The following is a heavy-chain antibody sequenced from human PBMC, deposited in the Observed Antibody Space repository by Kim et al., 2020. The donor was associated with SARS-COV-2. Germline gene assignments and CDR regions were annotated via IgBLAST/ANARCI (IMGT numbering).Heavy chain of an antibody. V-gene: IGHV4-34*01. J-gene: IGHJ6*04. CDR3: TRGRGGVVGDV. D-gene: IGHD3-3*01. Sequence: SETLSLTCEVSGGPFSGYYWNWIRQAPGKGLEWIGEMYLGGSPNYNPSLNSRVSMSLDSSNNHVSLKLTSVTAADTAVYYCTRGRGGVVGDVWGRGTTVTVSS. CDR2: MYLGGSP. CDR1: GGPFSGYY.